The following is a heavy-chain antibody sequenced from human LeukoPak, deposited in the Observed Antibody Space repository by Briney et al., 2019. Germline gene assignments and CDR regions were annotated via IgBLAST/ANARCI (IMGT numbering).Heavy chain of an antibody. D-gene: IGHD3-16*01. CDR2: ISYDGSDK. Sequence: PGGSLRLSCVASGFTFSTYWMHWVRQAPGKGLEWMAVISYDGSDKYYADSVKGRFTISRDNSKNTLYLQMNSLRAEDTAVYYCAREGRTEGGPDYWGQGTLVTVSS. CDR3: AREGRTEGGPDY. CDR1: GFTFSTYW. J-gene: IGHJ4*02. V-gene: IGHV3-30-3*01.